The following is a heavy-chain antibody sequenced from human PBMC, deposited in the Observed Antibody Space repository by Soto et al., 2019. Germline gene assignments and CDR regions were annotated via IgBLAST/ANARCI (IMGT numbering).Heavy chain of an antibody. D-gene: IGHD6-13*01. CDR1: GYTFPSYG. J-gene: IGHJ5*02. CDR3: ARGGYSSSWPRFSWFDP. CDR2: ISVIIGNA. Sequence: ASVKVSCKASGYTFPSYGISWVRQAPGQGLEWMGWISVIIGNANYAQKFQGRVTMTTDESTSTAYMELSSLRSEDTAVYYCARGGYSSSWPRFSWFDPWGQGTLVTVSS. V-gene: IGHV1-18*01.